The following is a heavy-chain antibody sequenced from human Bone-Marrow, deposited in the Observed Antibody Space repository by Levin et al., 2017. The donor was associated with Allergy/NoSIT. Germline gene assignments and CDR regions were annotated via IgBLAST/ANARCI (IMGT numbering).Heavy chain of an antibody. D-gene: IGHD3-10*01. Sequence: GESLKISCAASGFTFSAFGMHWVRQAPGRGLEWVAVISYDGGHKFYADSVKGRFTISRDNSKNTHYLQMNSLRAEDTAVYYCTRDRGGWGQFCFDYWGQGILVTVSS. CDR3: TRDRGGWGQFCFDY. CDR1: GFTFSAFG. CDR2: ISYDGGHK. J-gene: IGHJ4*02. V-gene: IGHV3-33*01.